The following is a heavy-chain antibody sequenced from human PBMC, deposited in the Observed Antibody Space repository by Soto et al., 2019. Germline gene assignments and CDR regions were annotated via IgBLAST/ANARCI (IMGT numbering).Heavy chain of an antibody. CDR3: ARHKDCSGGSCNAVGYYYGLDV. V-gene: IGHV4-39*01. J-gene: IGHJ6*02. CDR2: IYHSGTT. D-gene: IGHD2-15*01. Sequence: LSCTVVGGTIGNSSDRWGCIRQPPGKGLEWIGSIYHSGTTYYNPPLKSRVTISVDTSKNQFSLRLSSVTAADTAVYYCARHKDCSGGSCNAVGYYYGLDVWGQGTTVTV. CDR1: GGTIGNSSDR.